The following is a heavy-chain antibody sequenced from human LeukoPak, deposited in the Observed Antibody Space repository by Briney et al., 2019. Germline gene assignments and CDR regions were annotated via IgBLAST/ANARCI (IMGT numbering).Heavy chain of an antibody. Sequence: GESLKISCQGSGFRFDIYWIGWVRQIPGKGLEWMGNIYPGDSDTRFSPSSQGQVTMSADRSSGTAYLQWSSLKASDTAMYYCARRQGGQNWYFDLWGRGTAVTVSS. D-gene: IGHD3-16*01. V-gene: IGHV5-51*01. CDR2: IYPGDSDT. J-gene: IGHJ2*01. CDR3: ARRQGGQNWYFDL. CDR1: GFRFDIYW.